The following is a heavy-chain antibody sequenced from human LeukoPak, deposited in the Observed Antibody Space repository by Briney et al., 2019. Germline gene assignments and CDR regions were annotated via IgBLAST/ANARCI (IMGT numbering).Heavy chain of an antibody. CDR1: GYTFRGYY. J-gene: IGHJ6*02. D-gene: IGHD3-9*01. CDR2: INPDSGGT. V-gene: IGHV1-2*02. Sequence: ASVKVSCKASGYTFRGYYIHWVRQAPGQGLEWMGWINPDSGGTKYAQTFQGRVTMTRDTSISAAYMDLSRLTFDDTAIYYCARGLTGSYNYYYYAMDVWGQGTMVTVSS. CDR3: ARGLTGSYNYYYYAMDV.